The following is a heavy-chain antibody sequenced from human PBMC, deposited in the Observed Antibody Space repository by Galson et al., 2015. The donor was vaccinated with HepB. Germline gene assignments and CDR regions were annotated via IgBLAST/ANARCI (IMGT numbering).Heavy chain of an antibody. V-gene: IGHV3-7*01. CDR3: ARDSSYIVVPAAGDFDR. CDR1: GFTFSNYW. CDR2: IKQDGSEK. Sequence: SLRLSCAASGFTFSNYWMSWVRQAPGKGLEWVATIKQDGSEKFYVDSVKGRFTISRDNAKNSLYLQMNSLRAEDTAVFYCARDSSYIVVPAAGDFDRWGQGTLVTVSS. J-gene: IGHJ4*02. D-gene: IGHD2-2*01.